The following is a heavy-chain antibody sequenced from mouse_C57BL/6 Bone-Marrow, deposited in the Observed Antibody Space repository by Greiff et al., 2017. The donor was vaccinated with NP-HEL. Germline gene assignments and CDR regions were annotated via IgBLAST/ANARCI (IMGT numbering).Heavy chain of an antibody. V-gene: IGHV14-2*01. Sequence: VQLQQSGAELVKPGASVKLSCTASGFNIKDYYMHWVKQRTEQGLEWIGRIDPEDGETKYAPTFQGKATITADTSSNTAYLQLSSLTSEDTAVYYCAPYYGYDDAMDYWGQGTSVTVSS. CDR2: IDPEDGET. D-gene: IGHD2-9*01. CDR3: APYYGYDDAMDY. CDR1: GFNIKDYY. J-gene: IGHJ4*01.